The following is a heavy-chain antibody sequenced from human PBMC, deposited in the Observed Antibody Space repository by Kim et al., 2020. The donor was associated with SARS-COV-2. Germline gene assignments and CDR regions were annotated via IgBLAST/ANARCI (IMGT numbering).Heavy chain of an antibody. CDR3: ARGDSLVEYFDY. CDR1: GDSIGSGGYS. CDR2: IYYRGST. V-gene: IGHV4-30-2*01. J-gene: IGHJ4*02. Sequence: SETLSLTCAVSGDSIGSGGYSWNWIRQAPGQTLEWMGRIYYRGSTLYNPSLKSRLSMSVDTSINQFALQLRSVTAADTAIYYCARGDSLVEYFDYWGQG.